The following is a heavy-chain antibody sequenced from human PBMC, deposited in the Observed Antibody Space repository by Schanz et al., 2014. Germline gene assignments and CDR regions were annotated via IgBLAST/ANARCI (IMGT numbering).Heavy chain of an antibody. CDR2: FIPILDVG. CDR1: RSTFSSYT. J-gene: IGHJ4*02. V-gene: IGHV1-69*02. CDR3: ARAFGGYDPAGALDY. D-gene: IGHD5-12*01. Sequence: QLQLVQSGAEVKKPGSSVKVSCKASRSTFSSYTISWVRQARGQGLEWVGRFIPILDVGNYAQQFQGRLTITADKSTSTAYMELSSLRSEDTAMYYCARAFGGYDPAGALDYWGQGTLVTVSS.